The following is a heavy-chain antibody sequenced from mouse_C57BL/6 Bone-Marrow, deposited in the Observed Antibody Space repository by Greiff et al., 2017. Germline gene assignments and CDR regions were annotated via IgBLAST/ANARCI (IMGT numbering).Heavy chain of an antibody. V-gene: IGHV1-69*01. CDR1: GYTFTSYW. CDR2: IDPSDSYT. Sequence: QVQLQQPGAELVMPGASVKLSCKASGYTFTSYWMHWVKQRPGQGLEWIGEIDPSDSYTNYNQKFKGKSTLTVDKSSSTAYMQLSSLTSEDSAVYYRATEYEYDGAYWGQGTLVTVS. J-gene: IGHJ3*01. D-gene: IGHD2-4*01. CDR3: ATEYEYDGAY.